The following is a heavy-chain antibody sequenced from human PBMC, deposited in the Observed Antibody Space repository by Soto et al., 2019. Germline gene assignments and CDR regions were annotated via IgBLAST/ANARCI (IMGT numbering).Heavy chain of an antibody. Sequence: QVQLQESGPGLVKPSETLSLTCTVSGGSVSSGSDYWSWIRQPQGKGLEWIGYIYYSGSTNYNPSLESRVTISVDTAKNQFSLKLSSVTAADTAVYYCARCDSSGYYPAPIDYWGQGTLVTVSS. CDR3: ARCDSSGYYPAPIDY. CDR2: IYYSGST. D-gene: IGHD3-22*01. V-gene: IGHV4-61*01. J-gene: IGHJ4*02. CDR1: GGSVSSGSDY.